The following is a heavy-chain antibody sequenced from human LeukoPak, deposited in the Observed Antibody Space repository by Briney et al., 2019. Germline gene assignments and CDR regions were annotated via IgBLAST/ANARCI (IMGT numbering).Heavy chain of an antibody. Sequence: GGSLRLSCAASGFTVSSNYMSWVRQAPGKGLEWVSAISGSGGSTYYADSVKGRFTISRDNSKNTLYLQMNSLRAEDTAVYYCAKDQVSSSWYYFDYWGQGTLVTVSS. CDR1: GFTVSSNY. D-gene: IGHD6-13*01. J-gene: IGHJ4*02. V-gene: IGHV3-23*01. CDR2: ISGSGGST. CDR3: AKDQVSSSWYYFDY.